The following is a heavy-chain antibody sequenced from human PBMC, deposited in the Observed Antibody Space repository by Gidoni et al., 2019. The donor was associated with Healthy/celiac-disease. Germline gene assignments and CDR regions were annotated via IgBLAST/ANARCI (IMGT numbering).Heavy chain of an antibody. Sequence: EVQLVQSVAEVKKPGESLRISCKGSGYSFTSYWISWVRQMPGKGLEWMGRIDPSDSYTNHSPSFQGHVTISADKSTSTAYLQWSSLKASDTAMYYCARGGESNDTYYYNVMDVWGQGTTVTVSS. CDR3: ARGGESNDTYYYNVMDV. J-gene: IGHJ6*02. CDR1: GYSFTSYW. D-gene: IGHD3-16*01. CDR2: IDPSDSYT. V-gene: IGHV5-10-1*03.